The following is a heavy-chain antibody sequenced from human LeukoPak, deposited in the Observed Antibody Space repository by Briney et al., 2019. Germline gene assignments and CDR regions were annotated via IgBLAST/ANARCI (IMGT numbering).Heavy chain of an antibody. CDR2: MNPNSGNT. Sequence: ASVKVSCKASGYTFTSYDINWLRQATGQGLEWMGWMNPNSGNTGYAQKFQGRVTITRNTSISTAYMELSSLRSEDTAVYYCARGGRYFDWLSLWGDAFDIWGQGTMVTVSS. CDR3: ARGGRYFDWLSLWGDAFDI. D-gene: IGHD3-9*01. CDR1: GYTFTSYD. J-gene: IGHJ3*02. V-gene: IGHV1-8*01.